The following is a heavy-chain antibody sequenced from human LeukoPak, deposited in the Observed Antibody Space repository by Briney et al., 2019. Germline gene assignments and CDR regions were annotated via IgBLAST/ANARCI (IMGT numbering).Heavy chain of an antibody. CDR3: AASYSETQLYYFDY. V-gene: IGHV3-48*01. Sequence: PGGSLRLSCAAFGFTFTRYIMNWVRQAPGKGLEFVSYISASGDTIYYADSAKGRFTISRDNAKNSVYLQLDSLRAEDTAVYYCAASYSETQLYYFDYWGQGTLVTVSS. J-gene: IGHJ4*02. CDR1: GFTFTRYI. CDR2: ISASGDTI. D-gene: IGHD1-26*01.